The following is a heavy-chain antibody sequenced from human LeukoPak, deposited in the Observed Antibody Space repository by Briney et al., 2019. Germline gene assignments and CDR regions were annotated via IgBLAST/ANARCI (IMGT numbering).Heavy chain of an antibody. V-gene: IGHV4-38-2*02. J-gene: IGHJ5*02. D-gene: IGHD2-21*02. CDR1: GYSISSGYY. CDR2: IYHSGST. CDR3: ARDLGFVVVTAIPNYFDP. Sequence: SETLSLTCTVSGYSISSGYYWGWIRQPPGKGLEWIGSIYHSGSTYYNPSLKSRVTISVDTSKNQFSLKLSSVTAADTAVYYCARDLGFVVVTAIPNYFDPWGQGTLVTVSS.